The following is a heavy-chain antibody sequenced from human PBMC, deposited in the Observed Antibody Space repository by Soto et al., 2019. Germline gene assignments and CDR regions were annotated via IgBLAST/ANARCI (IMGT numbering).Heavy chain of an antibody. CDR2: IYYSGST. CDR1: GGSISSYY. Sequence: SETLSLTCTVSGGSISSYYWSWIRQPPGKGLEWIGYIYYSGSTNYNPSLKSRVTISVDTSKNQFSLKLSSVTAADTAVYYCASGELRYFDWLLYGPNDAFDIWGPGTMVTVSS. D-gene: IGHD3-9*01. CDR3: ASGELRYFDWLLYGPNDAFDI. J-gene: IGHJ3*02. V-gene: IGHV4-59*01.